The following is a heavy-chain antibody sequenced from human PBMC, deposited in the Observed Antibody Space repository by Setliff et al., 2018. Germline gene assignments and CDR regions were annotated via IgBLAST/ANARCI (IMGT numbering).Heavy chain of an antibody. CDR2: IFYSDTA. CDR3: ARDRATVIRGVTSFFYYYMDV. CDR1: GASVRSHY. D-gene: IGHD3-10*01. J-gene: IGHJ6*03. Sequence: SETLSLTCTVSGASVRSHYWSWIRQPPGKGLEWIGFIFYSDTAKYNPSLESRAAISVDSSKNQFSLKLRSVTAADTAVYYCARDRATVIRGVTSFFYYYMDVWGGGTTVTVSS. V-gene: IGHV4-59*02.